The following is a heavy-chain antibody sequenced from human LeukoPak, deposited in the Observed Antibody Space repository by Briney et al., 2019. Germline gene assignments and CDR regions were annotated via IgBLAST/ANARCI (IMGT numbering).Heavy chain of an antibody. CDR2: INHSGST. V-gene: IGHV4-34*01. CDR1: GGSFSGYY. CDR3: ARGYCSSTSCYTGGWFDP. D-gene: IGHD2-2*02. J-gene: IGHJ5*02. Sequence: SETLSLTCAVCGGSFSGYYWSWIRQPPGKGLEWIGEINHSGSTNYNPSLKSRVTISVDTSKNQFSLKLSSVTAADTAVYYCARGYCSSTSCYTGGWFDPWGQGTLVTVSS.